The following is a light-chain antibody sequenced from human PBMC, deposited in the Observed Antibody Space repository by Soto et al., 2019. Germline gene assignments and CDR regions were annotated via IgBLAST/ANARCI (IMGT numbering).Light chain of an antibody. CDR3: QQYNNWPAWT. Sequence: EIVLTQSPGTLSLSPGERATLSCRASQSVSSNLAWYQQKPGQAPRLLIYAASTRATGIPARFSGSGSGTEFTLTISSLQSEDFAVYYCQQYNNWPAWTFGQGTKVDIK. CDR1: QSVSSN. J-gene: IGKJ1*01. CDR2: AAS. V-gene: IGKV3-15*01.